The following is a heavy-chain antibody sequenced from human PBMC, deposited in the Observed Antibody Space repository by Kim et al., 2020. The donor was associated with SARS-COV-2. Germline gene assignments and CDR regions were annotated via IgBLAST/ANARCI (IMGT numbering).Heavy chain of an antibody. CDR3: ARVSEGGSSWYYFDS. J-gene: IGHJ4*01. Sequence: GGSLRLSCAASGFTFSDFYMSWIRQAPGKGPEWVSYLSAVNNYANYADSVKGRFSISRDNAKSSLYLQMNSLRADDTAMYYCARVSEGGSSWYYFDSWG. V-gene: IGHV3-11*05. D-gene: IGHD6-13*01. CDR2: LSAVNNYA. CDR1: GFTFSDFY.